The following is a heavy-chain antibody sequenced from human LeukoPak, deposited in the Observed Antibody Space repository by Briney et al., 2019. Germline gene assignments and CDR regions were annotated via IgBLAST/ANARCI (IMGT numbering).Heavy chain of an antibody. CDR3: ARWSHDSFGYYWISS. V-gene: IGHV3-7*01. CDR2: IRQDGSVK. Sequence: GESLRLSCAASGFTFSGHRMTWVRQAPGKGLQWVASIRQDGSVKYYVDSVQGRFIISRDNAMNSLYLQMNSLRAEDTAVYYCARWSHDSFGYYWISSWGQGTLVTVSS. CDR1: GFTFSGHR. D-gene: IGHD3-22*01. J-gene: IGHJ5*02.